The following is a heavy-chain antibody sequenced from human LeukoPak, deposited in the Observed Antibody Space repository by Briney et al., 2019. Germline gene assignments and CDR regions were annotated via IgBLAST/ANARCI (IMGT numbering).Heavy chain of an antibody. D-gene: IGHD1-26*01. CDR2: IKQDGSEK. J-gene: IGHJ4*02. V-gene: IGHV3-7*01. CDR1: GFTFSSYG. Sequence: GGSLRLSCAASGFTFSSYGMHWVRQAPGKGLEWVANIKQDGSEKYYVDSVKGRFTISRDNAKNSLYLQMNSLRAEDTAVYYCAREEVGATGDYWGQGTLVTVSS. CDR3: AREEVGATGDY.